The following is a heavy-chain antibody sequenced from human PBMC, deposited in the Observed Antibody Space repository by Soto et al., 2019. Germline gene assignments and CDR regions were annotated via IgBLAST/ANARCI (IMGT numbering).Heavy chain of an antibody. J-gene: IGHJ5*02. D-gene: IGHD2-21*01. CDR2: SYYRGNT. Sequence: TLSRTCSVSGGSINSGGYHWTWISTHPEKGLGWIGDSYYRGNTYYSPSLRSRLTISVDTSKNQFSLNLTSVTAADTAVYYCARTSDLGFRDWCDPWGQDTRVTVSS. CDR1: GGSINSGGYH. CDR3: ARTSDLGFRDWCDP. V-gene: IGHV4-31*03.